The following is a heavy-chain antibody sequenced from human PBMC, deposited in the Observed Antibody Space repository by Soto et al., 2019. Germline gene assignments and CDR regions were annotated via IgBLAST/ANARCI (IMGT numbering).Heavy chain of an antibody. CDR2: IYYSGST. CDR3: ARVKSSSWYYFDY. V-gene: IGHV4-59*01. CDR1: GGSISSDF. D-gene: IGHD6-13*01. J-gene: IGHJ4*02. Sequence: ETLSLTCTVSGGSISSDFWSWIRQPPGKGLEWIGYIYYSGSTYYNPSLKSRVTISVDTSKNQFSLKLSSVTAADTAVYYCARVKSSSWYYFDYWGQGTLVTVSS.